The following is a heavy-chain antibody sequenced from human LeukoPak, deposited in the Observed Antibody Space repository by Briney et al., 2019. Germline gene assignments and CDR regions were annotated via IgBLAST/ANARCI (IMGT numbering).Heavy chain of an antibody. V-gene: IGHV4-31*03. D-gene: IGHD1-14*01. CDR2: IYYSGST. CDR3: ARERRTASFDY. Sequence: SETLSLTCTVSGGSISSGGYYWSWIRQHPGKGLEWIGYIYYSGSTYYNPSLKSRVTISVDTSKNQFSLKLSSVTAADTAVYYCARERRTASFDYWGQGTPVTVSS. CDR1: GGSISSGGYY. J-gene: IGHJ4*02.